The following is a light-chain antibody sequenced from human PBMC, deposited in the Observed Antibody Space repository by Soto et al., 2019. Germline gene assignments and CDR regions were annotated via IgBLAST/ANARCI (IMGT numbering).Light chain of an antibody. CDR3: SSYTATRTVV. Sequence: QSVLTQPASVSGSPGQSITIACTGTSSDVGGYNHVSWYQVHPGIAPRLVIYDVSIRPPAVSDRFSGSTSGNTASLTISGLQAEDEADYYCSSYTATRTVVFGGGTKLTVL. J-gene: IGLJ3*02. CDR1: SSDVGGYNH. CDR2: DVS. V-gene: IGLV2-14*03.